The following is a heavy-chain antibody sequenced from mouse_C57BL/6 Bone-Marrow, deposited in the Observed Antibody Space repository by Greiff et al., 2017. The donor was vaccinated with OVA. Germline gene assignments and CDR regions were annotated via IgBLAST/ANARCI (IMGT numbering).Heavy chain of an antibody. Sequence: QVQLQQPGAELVRPGSSVKLSCKASGYTFTSYWMHWVKQRPIQGLEWIGNIDPSDSETHYNQKFKGKATLTVDKSSSTAYMQLSSLTSEDSAVYYGARERAVVADWYFDVWGTGTTVTVSA. CDR3: ARERAVVADWYFDV. CDR1: GYTFTSYW. V-gene: IGHV1-52*01. CDR2: IDPSDSET. J-gene: IGHJ1*03. D-gene: IGHD1-1*01.